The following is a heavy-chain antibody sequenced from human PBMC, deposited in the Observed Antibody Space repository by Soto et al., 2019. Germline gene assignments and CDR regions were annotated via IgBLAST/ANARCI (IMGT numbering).Heavy chain of an antibody. Sequence: ASVKVSCKTSGYTFTSYGISWVRHAPGQGLEWMGWISAYNGNTNYTQKLQGRVTMTTDTSTSTAYMELSSLRSEDTAVYYCARSQGSSTSLEIYYYYYYGMDVWGQGTTVTVSS. CDR1: GYTFTSYG. CDR3: ARSQGSSTSLEIYYYYYYGMDV. V-gene: IGHV1-18*01. J-gene: IGHJ6*02. D-gene: IGHD2-2*01. CDR2: ISAYNGNT.